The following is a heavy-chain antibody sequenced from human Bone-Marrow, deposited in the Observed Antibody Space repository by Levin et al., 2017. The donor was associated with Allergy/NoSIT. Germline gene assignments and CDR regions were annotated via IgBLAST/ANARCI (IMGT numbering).Heavy chain of an antibody. CDR3: ARGGLVKKESVYFDS. D-gene: IGHD3/OR15-3a*01. CDR2: IIPFFAIA. Sequence: PGESLKISCKASGDTFSTYSISWVRQAPGQGLEWMGVIIPFFAIANHAQKFQGRLTITADESTSTAFMELRSLRSEDTAVYYCARGGLVKKESVYFDSWGQGTLVIVSS. J-gene: IGHJ4*02. V-gene: IGHV1-69*01. CDR1: GDTFSTYS.